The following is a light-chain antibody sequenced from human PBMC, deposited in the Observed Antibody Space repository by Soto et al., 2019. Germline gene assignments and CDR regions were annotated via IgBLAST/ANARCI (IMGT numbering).Light chain of an antibody. CDR3: QQYGSSPRT. V-gene: IGKV3-20*01. CDR1: QSVSSSA. Sequence: EIVLTQSPGTLSLSPGERATLSCRASQSVSSSALAWYQQKPGQAPRLLIYGAFNRATGIPDRFSGSGSGTDFALTISRLEPEDFAVYYCQQYGSSPRTFGQGTKVELK. CDR2: GAF. J-gene: IGKJ1*01.